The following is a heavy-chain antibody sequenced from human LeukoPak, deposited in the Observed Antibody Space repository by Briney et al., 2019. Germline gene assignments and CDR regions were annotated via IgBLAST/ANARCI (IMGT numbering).Heavy chain of an antibody. CDR1: GYTFTGYY. D-gene: IGHD6-13*01. J-gene: IGHJ3*02. CDR2: INPNSGGT. V-gene: IGHV1-2*02. CDR3: ARGSGIAAAMGAFDI. Sequence: ASVKVSCKASGYTFTGYYMHWVRQAPGQGLEWMGWINPNSGGTNYAQKFQGRVTMTRDTSISTAYMELSRLRSDDTAVYYWARGSGIAAAMGAFDIWGQGTMVTVSS.